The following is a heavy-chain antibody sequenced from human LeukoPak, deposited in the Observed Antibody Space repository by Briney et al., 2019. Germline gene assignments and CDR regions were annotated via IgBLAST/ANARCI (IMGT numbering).Heavy chain of an antibody. Sequence: GGSLRLSCAASGFTFSSYAMSWVRQAPGKGLEWVSAISGSGGSTYYADSVKGRFTISRDNSKNTLYLQMNSLRAEDTAVYYCAKDDTIFGVVTTVDYWGQGTLVTVSS. CDR2: ISGSGGST. CDR3: AKDDTIFGVVTTVDY. V-gene: IGHV3-23*01. J-gene: IGHJ4*02. D-gene: IGHD3-3*01. CDR1: GFTFSSYA.